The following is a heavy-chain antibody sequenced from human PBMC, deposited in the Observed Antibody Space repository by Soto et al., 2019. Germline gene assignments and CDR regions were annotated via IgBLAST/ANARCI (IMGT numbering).Heavy chain of an antibody. J-gene: IGHJ4*02. V-gene: IGHV1-69*08. D-gene: IGHD6-13*01. Sequence: QVQLVQSGAEVKKPGSSVKVSCKASGGTFSSYTISWVRQAPGQGLEWMGRSIPIRGKANYAQKFQGRVTITADTSKSPDYKELSSLRSEDTAVYYGARGGIPAAGPFDYWGQGTLVTVAS. CDR1: GGTFSSYT. CDR2: SIPIRGKA. CDR3: ARGGIPAAGPFDY.